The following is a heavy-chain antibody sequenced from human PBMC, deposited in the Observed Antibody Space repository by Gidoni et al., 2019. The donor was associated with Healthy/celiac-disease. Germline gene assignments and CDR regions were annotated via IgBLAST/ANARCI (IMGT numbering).Heavy chain of an antibody. CDR1: GFTFSSYA. CDR2: IGGSGGST. D-gene: IGHD2-2*01. V-gene: IGHV3-23*01. CDR3: AKDHCSSTSCSYFDY. J-gene: IGHJ4*02. Sequence: EVQLLESGGGLVQPGWSLRLSCAASGFTFSSYAMSLVRQATGKGLEWVSAIGGSGGSTYYADSVKGLFTISRDNSKNTLYLQMNSLRAEDTAVYYCAKDHCSSTSCSYFDYWGQGTLVTVSS.